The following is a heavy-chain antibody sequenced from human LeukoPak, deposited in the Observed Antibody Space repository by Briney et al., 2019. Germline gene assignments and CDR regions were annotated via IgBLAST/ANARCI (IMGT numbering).Heavy chain of an antibody. CDR1: EYTFTSYD. D-gene: IGHD1-26*01. J-gene: IGHJ4*02. V-gene: IGHV1-8*01. Sequence: GASVKVSCKASEYTFTSYDINWVRQATGQGLEWMGWMNPNSGNTGYAQKFQGRVNMTRNTSISTAYMELSSLRSEDTAVYYCARGDRQAGGSYGNWGQGTLVTVSS. CDR2: MNPNSGNT. CDR3: ARGDRQAGGSYGN.